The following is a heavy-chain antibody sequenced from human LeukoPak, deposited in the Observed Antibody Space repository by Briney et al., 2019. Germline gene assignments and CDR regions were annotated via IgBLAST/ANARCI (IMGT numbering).Heavy chain of an antibody. J-gene: IGHJ4*02. D-gene: IGHD5-24*01. CDR3: TRDRDGYITFDY. CDR2: IRSKAYGGTT. V-gene: IGHV3-49*04. Sequence: GGSLRLSCAASGFTFSSYSMNWVRQAPGKGLEWVGLIRSKAYGGTTEYAASVKGRFTISRDDSKSIAYLQMNSLKTEDTAVYYCTRDRDGYITFDYWGQGTLVTVSS. CDR1: GFTFSSYS.